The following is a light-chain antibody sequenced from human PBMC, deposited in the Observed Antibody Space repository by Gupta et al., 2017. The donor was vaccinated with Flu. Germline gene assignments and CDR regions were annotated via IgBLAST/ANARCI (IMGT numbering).Light chain of an antibody. V-gene: IGLV2-23*01. CDR3: CSYTTADTHV. Sequence: RDPGKAPKLISEATKRASGISDRFSGSKSGITASLTISGLQAEDEADYYCCSYTTADTHVFGTGTKVTVL. CDR2: EAT. J-gene: IGLJ1*01.